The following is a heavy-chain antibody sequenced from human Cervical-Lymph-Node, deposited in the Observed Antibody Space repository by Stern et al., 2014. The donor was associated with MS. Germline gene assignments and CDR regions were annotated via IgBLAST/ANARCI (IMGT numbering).Heavy chain of an antibody. D-gene: IGHD2-2*01. CDR1: GFTFDDYA. Sequence: VQLVQSGGALVQPGRSLRLSCAASGFTFDDYAMHWVRPPPGKGLEWVSWVGWNGGDIGYADSVKGRFIISRDNAKNSLYLQMNSLRPEDTAFYYCAKSPGAYFLGMDVWGQGTTVTVSS. V-gene: IGHV3-9*01. CDR3: AKSPGAYFLGMDV. J-gene: IGHJ6*02. CDR2: VGWNGGDI.